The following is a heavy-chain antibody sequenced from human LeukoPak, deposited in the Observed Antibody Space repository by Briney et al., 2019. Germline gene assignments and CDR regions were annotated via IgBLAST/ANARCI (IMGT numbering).Heavy chain of an antibody. CDR3: ARGVEDIVVVPAAILTFDI. CDR2: ISSSSSTI. V-gene: IGHV3-48*01. D-gene: IGHD2-2*01. CDR1: GFTFSSYS. J-gene: IGHJ3*02. Sequence: GGSLRLSCAASGFTFSSYSMNWVRQAPGKGLEWVSYISSSSSTIYYADSVKGRFTISRDNAKNSLYLQMNSLRAEDTAVYYCARGVEDIVVVPAAILTFDIWGQGTMVTVSS.